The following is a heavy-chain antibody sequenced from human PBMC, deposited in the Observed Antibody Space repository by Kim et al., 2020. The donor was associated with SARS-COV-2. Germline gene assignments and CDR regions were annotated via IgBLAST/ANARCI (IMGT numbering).Heavy chain of an antibody. V-gene: IGHV3-33*01. Sequence: GGSLRLSCAASGFTFSSYGMHWVRQAPGKGLEWVAVIWYDGSNKYYADSVKGRFTISRDNSKNTLYLQMNSLRAEDTAVYYCARDNTMGYSYRTYFDYWGQGTLVTVSS. CDR1: GFTFSSYG. CDR2: IWYDGSNK. J-gene: IGHJ4*02. CDR3: ARDNTMGYSYRTYFDY. D-gene: IGHD5-18*01.